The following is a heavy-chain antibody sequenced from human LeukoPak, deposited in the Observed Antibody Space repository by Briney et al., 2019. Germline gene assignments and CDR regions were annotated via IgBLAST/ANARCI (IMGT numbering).Heavy chain of an antibody. CDR1: GFSFRTHS. Sequence: GGSLRLSCAASGFSFRTHSMKWVRQAPGKGLEWVSSITSFGSDIYYADSVKGRFTISRDDGKNSLYLQMNSLGAEDSAVYYCARAHDFWSRYGGNYMDVWGKGTTVTVSS. CDR2: ITSFGSDI. J-gene: IGHJ6*03. V-gene: IGHV3-21*01. CDR3: ARAHDFWSRYGGNYMDV. D-gene: IGHD3-3*01.